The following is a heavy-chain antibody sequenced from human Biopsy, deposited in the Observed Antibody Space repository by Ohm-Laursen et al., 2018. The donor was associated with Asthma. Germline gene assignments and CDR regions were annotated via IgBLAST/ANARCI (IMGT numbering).Heavy chain of an antibody. V-gene: IGHV1-18*01. CDR3: ARAVDYSHYYGIDV. D-gene: IGHD3-10*01. CDR2: ISVYNGNT. J-gene: IGHJ6*02. Sequence: VKVSCKTSGYTFNSAGITWVRRAPGQGLEWMGWISVYNGNTKVAQKLQDRVTMITDTSTSTAYMELRSLRSDDTAVYFCARAVDYSHYYGIDVWGQGTTVTVS. CDR1: GYTFNSAG.